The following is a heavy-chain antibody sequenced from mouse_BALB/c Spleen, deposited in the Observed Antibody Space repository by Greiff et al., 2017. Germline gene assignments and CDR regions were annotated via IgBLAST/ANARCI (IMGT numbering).Heavy chain of an antibody. CDR1: GFTFSSYY. CDR3: ARQGYDYGVFAY. V-gene: IGHV5-6-2*01. J-gene: IGHJ3*01. D-gene: IGHD2-4*01. Sequence: EVNVVESGGGLVKLGGSLKLSCAASGFTFSSYYMSWVRQTPEKRLELVAAINSNGGSTYYPDTVKGRFTISRDNAKNTLYLQMSSLKSEDTALYYCARQGYDYGVFAYWGQGTLVTVSA. CDR2: INSNGGST.